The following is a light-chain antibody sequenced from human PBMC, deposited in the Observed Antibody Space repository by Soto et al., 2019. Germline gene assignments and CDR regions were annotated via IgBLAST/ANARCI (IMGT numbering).Light chain of an antibody. Sequence: SYELTQPLSVSVALGQTATITCGGNNIGRKSVHWYQQKPGQAPVLVIYRDTNRPSGIPERFSGSKSWNTATLTISGAQAGDEVDYYCQVWDSNTAVFGGGTKLTVL. CDR2: RDT. CDR3: QVWDSNTAV. CDR1: NIGRKS. V-gene: IGLV3-9*01. J-gene: IGLJ2*01.